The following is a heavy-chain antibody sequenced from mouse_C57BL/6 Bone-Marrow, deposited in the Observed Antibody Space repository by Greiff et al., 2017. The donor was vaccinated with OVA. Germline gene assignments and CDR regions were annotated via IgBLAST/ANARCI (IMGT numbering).Heavy chain of an antibody. V-gene: IGHV1-15*01. CDR1: GYTFTDYE. J-gene: IGHJ1*03. Sequence: QVHVKQSGAELVRPGASVTLSCKASGYTFTDYEMHWVKQTPVHGLEWIGAIDPETGGTAYNQKFKGKAILTADKSSSTAYMELRSLTSEDSAVDNGTKYITTVVRYFDVWGTGTTVTVSS. CDR2: IDPETGGT. CDR3: TKYITTVVRYFDV. D-gene: IGHD1-1*01.